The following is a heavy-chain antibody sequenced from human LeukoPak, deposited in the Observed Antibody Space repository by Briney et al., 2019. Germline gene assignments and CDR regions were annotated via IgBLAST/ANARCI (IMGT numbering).Heavy chain of an antibody. CDR3: AKRKGETAMVYFDY. V-gene: IGHV3-30*02. CDR1: GFTFSNYG. J-gene: IGHJ4*02. D-gene: IGHD5-18*01. CDR2: IRYDGSNK. Sequence: GGSLRLSCAASGFTFSNYGMHWVRQAPGKRLEWVAFIRYDGSNKYYADSVKDRFTISRDNSKNTLYLQMNSLRAEDTAVYCCAKRKGETAMVYFDYWGQGTLVTVSS.